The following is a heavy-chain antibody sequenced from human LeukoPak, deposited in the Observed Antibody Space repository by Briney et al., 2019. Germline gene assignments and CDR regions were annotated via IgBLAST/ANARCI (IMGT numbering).Heavy chain of an antibody. CDR3: ARESYYDSRYYFDY. CDR2: IYYSGST. CDR1: GGSISSGGYY. Sequence: SETLSLTCTVSGGSISSGGYYWSWIRRHPGKGLEWIGYIYYSGSTYYNPSLKSRVTISVDTSKNQFSLKLSSVTAADTTVYYCARESYYDSRYYFDYWGQGTLVTVSS. D-gene: IGHD3-22*01. V-gene: IGHV4-31*03. J-gene: IGHJ4*02.